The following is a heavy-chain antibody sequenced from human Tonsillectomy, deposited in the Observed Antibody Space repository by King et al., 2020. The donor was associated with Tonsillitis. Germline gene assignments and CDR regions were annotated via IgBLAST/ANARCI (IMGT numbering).Heavy chain of an antibody. Sequence: VQLVESGAEVKKPGASVKVSCKASGYTFIGYYMHWVRQAPGQGLEWMGWINPNSGGTNHAQKFQGRVTMTRDTSISTVYMELSRLRSDDTAVYYYARVQDGDYPGGFDYWGQGTLVTVSS. V-gene: IGHV1-2*02. CDR2: INPNSGGT. D-gene: IGHD4-17*01. CDR1: GYTFIGYY. CDR3: ARVQDGDYPGGFDY. J-gene: IGHJ4*02.